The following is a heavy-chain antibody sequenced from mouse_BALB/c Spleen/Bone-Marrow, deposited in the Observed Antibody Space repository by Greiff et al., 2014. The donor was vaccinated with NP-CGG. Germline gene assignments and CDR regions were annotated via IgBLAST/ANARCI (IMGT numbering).Heavy chain of an antibody. J-gene: IGHJ4*01. Sequence: VKLQESGAELVKPGASVKLSCKASGYTFTSYYMYWVKQRPGQGLGWIGEINPSNGGTNFNEKFKSKATLTVDKSSSTAYMQLSSLTSEDSAVYYCTRREYYRYDRAMDYWGQGTSVTVSS. CDR3: TRREYYRYDRAMDY. CDR1: GYTFTSYY. CDR2: INPSNGGT. D-gene: IGHD2-14*01. V-gene: IGHV1S81*02.